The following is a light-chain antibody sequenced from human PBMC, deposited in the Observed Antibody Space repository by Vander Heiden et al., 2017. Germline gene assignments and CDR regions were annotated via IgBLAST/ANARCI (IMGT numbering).Light chain of an antibody. V-gene: IGKV3-15*01. Sequence: ETVMTQSPATLSVSPGERATLSCRASQSVSNNLAWYQQKPGQAPRLLMFGASTRATGIPARVSGSGSGTEFTLTISSLQSEDFAVYYCQQYNNWPYTFGQGTKLEIK. CDR3: QQYNNWPYT. J-gene: IGKJ2*01. CDR2: GAS. CDR1: QSVSNN.